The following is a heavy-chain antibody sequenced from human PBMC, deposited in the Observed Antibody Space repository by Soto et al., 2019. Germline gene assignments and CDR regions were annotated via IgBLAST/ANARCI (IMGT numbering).Heavy chain of an antibody. CDR3: AKRVGATVGRLDY. CDR1: GYTFTSYD. D-gene: IGHD1-26*01. V-gene: IGHV1-8*01. J-gene: IGHJ4*02. Sequence: ASVKVSCTASGYTFTSYDINWVRQATGQGLEWMGWMNPNSGNTGYAQKFQGRVTMTRNTSISTAYMELSSLRSEDTAVYYCAKRVGATVGRLDYWGQGTLVTVSS. CDR2: MNPNSGNT.